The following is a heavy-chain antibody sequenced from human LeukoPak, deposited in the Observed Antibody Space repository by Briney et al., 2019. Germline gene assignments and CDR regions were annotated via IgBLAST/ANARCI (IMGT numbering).Heavy chain of an antibody. CDR1: GFTVSSNY. D-gene: IGHD2-21*02. Sequence: GGSLRLSCADSGFTVSSNYMSWVRQAPGKGLEWVSVLYSGGRTYYANSVKGRFTISRDNSKNTLYLQMNSLRAEDTALYYCASTRDDYWGQGTLVTVSS. CDR2: LYSGGRT. J-gene: IGHJ4*02. V-gene: IGHV3-66*01. CDR3: ASTRDDY.